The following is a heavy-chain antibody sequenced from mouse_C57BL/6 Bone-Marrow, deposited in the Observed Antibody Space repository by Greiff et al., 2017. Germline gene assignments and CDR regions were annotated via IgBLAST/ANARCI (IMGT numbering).Heavy chain of an antibody. Sequence: EVQLQQSGPELVKPGASVKISCKASGYTFTDYYMNWVKQSHGKSLEWIGDINPNNGGTSYNQKFKGKATLTVDKSSSTAYMELRSLTSEDSAVYYCASRGLQSFTWFAYWGQGTLVTVSA. D-gene: IGHD2-13*01. CDR2: INPNNGGT. V-gene: IGHV1-26*01. CDR1: GYTFTDYY. J-gene: IGHJ3*01. CDR3: ASRGLQSFTWFAY.